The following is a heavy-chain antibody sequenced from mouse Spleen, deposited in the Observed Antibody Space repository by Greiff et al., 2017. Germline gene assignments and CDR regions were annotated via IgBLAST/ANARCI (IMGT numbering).Heavy chain of an antibody. J-gene: IGHJ3*01. CDR3: ARGGGYFFAY. CDR1: GYAFSSSW. D-gene: IGHD2-3*01. CDR2: IYPGDGDT. Sequence: VKLMESGPELVKPGASVKISCKASGYAFSSSWMNWVKQRPGKGLEWIGRIYPGDGDTNYNGKFKGKATLTADKSSSTAYMQLSSLTSEDSAVYFCARGGGYFFAYWGQGTLVTVSA. V-gene: IGHV1-82*01.